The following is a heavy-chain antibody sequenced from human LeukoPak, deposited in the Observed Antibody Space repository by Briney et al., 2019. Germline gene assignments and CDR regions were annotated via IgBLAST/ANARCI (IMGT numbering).Heavy chain of an antibody. J-gene: IGHJ4*02. CDR3: AKRVGATPIDY. CDR1: GFTFRSYW. D-gene: IGHD1-26*01. V-gene: IGHV3-74*01. Sequence: QPGGSLRLSCAASGFTFRSYWMHWVRQGPGKGLVWVSSINSDGSSTYYADSVKGRFTISRDNAKNTLYLQMNSLRAEDTAVYYCAKRVGATPIDYWGQGTLVTVSS. CDR2: INSDGSST.